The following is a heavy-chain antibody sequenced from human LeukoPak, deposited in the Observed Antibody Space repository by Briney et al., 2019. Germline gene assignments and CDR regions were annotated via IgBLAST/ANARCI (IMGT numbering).Heavy chain of an antibody. CDR1: GFTFRNYV. CDR3: AREGYYGSGSPPSLYFDY. V-gene: IGHV3-30-3*01. D-gene: IGHD3-10*01. Sequence: AGGSLRLSCAASGFTFRNYVIHWVRQAPGKGLEWVAVTSSDLNVKLYADSVKGRFTISRDISRSTLYLQMNSLRPEDTAIYYCAREGYYGSGSPPSLYFDYWGQGTLVTVSS. CDR2: TSSDLNVK. J-gene: IGHJ4*02.